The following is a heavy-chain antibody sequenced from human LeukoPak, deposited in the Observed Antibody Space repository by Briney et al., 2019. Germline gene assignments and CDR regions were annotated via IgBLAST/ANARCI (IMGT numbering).Heavy chain of an antibody. J-gene: IGHJ4*02. CDR2: MYYNGDT. V-gene: IGHV4-31*03. CDR3: ARVGYGGSYEDY. D-gene: IGHD1-26*01. CDR1: GGSITRSGYY. Sequence: SETLSLTCTVSGGSITRSGYYWSWIRQHPGKGPEWIGCMYYNGDTNYSPSLKSRLTISVDTSKNQFSLKLSSVTAADTAVYYCARVGYGGSYEDYWGQGTLVTVSS.